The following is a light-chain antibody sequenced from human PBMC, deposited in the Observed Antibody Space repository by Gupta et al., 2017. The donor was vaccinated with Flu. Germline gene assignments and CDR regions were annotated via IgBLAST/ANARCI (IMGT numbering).Light chain of an antibody. Sequence: PGERVTLSCRASQSVSSSYLTWYQQKPGQAPRLLIYGASTRATSIPARFSGSGSGTDFTLTISSLQPEDFAVYYCQQDYNLPTGLTFGGGTKVEIK. J-gene: IGKJ4*01. V-gene: IGKV3D-7*01. CDR3: QQDYNLPTGLT. CDR2: GAS. CDR1: QSVSSSY.